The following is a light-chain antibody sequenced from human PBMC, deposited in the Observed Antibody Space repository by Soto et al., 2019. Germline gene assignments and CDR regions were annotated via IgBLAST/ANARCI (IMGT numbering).Light chain of an antibody. J-gene: IGKJ2*01. Sequence: EIVMTQSPATLSASPGETVTLSCRASQSVRANFDWYQQKPGQSPRLLIYDASTMATGIPDRYIGSGSGTEFTLPIKSLHAEDFAIYYCQQYNHWPPYTCGQGTKLEMK. CDR3: QQYNHWPPYT. V-gene: IGKV3-15*01. CDR2: DAS. CDR1: QSVRAN.